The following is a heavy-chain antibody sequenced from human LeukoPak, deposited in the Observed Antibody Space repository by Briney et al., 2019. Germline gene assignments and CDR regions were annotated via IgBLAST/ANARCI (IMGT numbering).Heavy chain of an antibody. J-gene: IGHJ4*02. V-gene: IGHV1-69*01. CDR2: IIPIFGTA. D-gene: IGHD3-3*01. CDR3: ARVLGVNRPFDY. Sequence: SVKVSCKASGGTFSSYAISWVRQAPGQGLEWMGGIIPIFGTANYAQKFQGRVTITADESTSTAYMELGSLRSEDTAVYYCARVLGVNRPFDYWGQGTLVTVSS. CDR1: GGTFSSYA.